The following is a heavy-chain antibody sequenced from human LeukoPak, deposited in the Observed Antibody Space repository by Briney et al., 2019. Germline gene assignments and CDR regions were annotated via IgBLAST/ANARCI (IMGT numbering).Heavy chain of an antibody. CDR1: GGSISSYY. Sequence: PSETLSLTCTVSGGSISSYYWSWTRQPPGKGLEWIGYIYYSGSTNYNPSLKSRVTISVDTSKNQFSLKLSSVTAADTAVYYCARSTHDSGYYYYGMDVWGQGTTVTVSS. CDR2: IYYSGST. D-gene: IGHD3-22*01. CDR3: ARSTHDSGYYYYGMDV. J-gene: IGHJ6*02. V-gene: IGHV4-59*01.